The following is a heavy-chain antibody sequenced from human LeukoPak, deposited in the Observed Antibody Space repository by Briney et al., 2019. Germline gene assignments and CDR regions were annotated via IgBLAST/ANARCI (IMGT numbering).Heavy chain of an antibody. CDR3: ARAARGGDYAFDY. D-gene: IGHD4-17*01. CDR1: GGSISSYY. Sequence: KTSETLSPTCTVSGGSISSYYWSWIRQPPGKGLEWIGYIYYSGSTNYNPSLKSRVTISVDTSKNQFSLKLSSVTAANTAVYYCARAARGGDYAFDYWGQGTLVTVSS. CDR2: IYYSGST. J-gene: IGHJ4*02. V-gene: IGHV4-59*01.